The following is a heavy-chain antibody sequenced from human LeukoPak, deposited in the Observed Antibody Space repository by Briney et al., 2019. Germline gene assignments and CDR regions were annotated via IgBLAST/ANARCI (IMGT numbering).Heavy chain of an antibody. CDR2: IIPIFGTA. V-gene: IGHV1-69*05. CDR3: ARDLRGDDAFDI. CDR1: GGAFSSYA. J-gene: IGHJ3*02. Sequence: ASVKVSCKASGGAFSSYAISWVRQAPGQGLEWMGGIIPIFGTANYAQKFQGRVTITTDESTSTAYMELSSLRSEDTAVYYCARDLRGDDAFDIWGQGTMVTVSS.